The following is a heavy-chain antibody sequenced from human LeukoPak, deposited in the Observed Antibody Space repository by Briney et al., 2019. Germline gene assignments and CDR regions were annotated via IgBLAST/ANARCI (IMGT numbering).Heavy chain of an antibody. CDR3: AKDDGWELLGYYFDY. CDR2: IRYDGTKK. J-gene: IGHJ4*02. Sequence: PGGSVRLSCATSGFTFSSHGMHWVRQAPGKGLQWVTFIRYDGTKKYYADSVKGRFTISRDNSKNTLYLQMNSLRAEDTAVYYCAKDDGWELLGYYFDYWGQGTLVTVSS. V-gene: IGHV3-30*02. CDR1: GFTFSSHG. D-gene: IGHD1-26*01.